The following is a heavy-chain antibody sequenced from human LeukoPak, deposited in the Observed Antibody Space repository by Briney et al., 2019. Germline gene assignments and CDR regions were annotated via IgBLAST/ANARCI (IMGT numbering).Heavy chain of an antibody. CDR2: IYYSGST. CDR1: GGSISSYY. V-gene: IGHV4-59*01. CDR3: ARNYYDILTGYRGYEFQH. J-gene: IGHJ1*01. D-gene: IGHD3-9*01. Sequence: SEILSLTCTVSGGSISSYYWSWIRQPPGKGLEWIGYIYYSGSTNYNPSLKSRVTISVDTSKNQFSLKLSSVTAADTAVYYCARNYYDILTGYRGYEFQHWGQGTLVTVSS.